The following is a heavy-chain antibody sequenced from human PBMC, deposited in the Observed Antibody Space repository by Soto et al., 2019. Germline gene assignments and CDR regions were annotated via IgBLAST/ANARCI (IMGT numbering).Heavy chain of an antibody. J-gene: IGHJ6*02. D-gene: IGHD3-22*01. Sequence: SETLSLTCTVSGGSISSGDYYWSWIRQPPGKGLEWIGYIYYSGSTYYNPSLKSRVTISVDTSKNQFSLKLSSVTAVDTAVYYCARYYYDSSGSQLYYYYGMDVWGQGTTVTVSS. CDR1: GGSISSGDYY. V-gene: IGHV4-30-4*01. CDR2: IYYSGST. CDR3: ARYYYDSSGSQLYYYYGMDV.